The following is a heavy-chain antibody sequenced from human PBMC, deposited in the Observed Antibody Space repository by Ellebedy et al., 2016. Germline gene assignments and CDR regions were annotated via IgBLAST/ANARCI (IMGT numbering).Heavy chain of an antibody. V-gene: IGHV4-31*03. Sequence: SETLSLTCTVSGGSISSGGYYWSWIRQHAGKGLEWIGYIYYSGSTYYNPSLKSRATISVDTSKNQFSLKQSSVTAADTAVYYCARGDVLGSSLDYWGQGTLVTVSS. CDR1: GGSISSGGYY. J-gene: IGHJ4*02. D-gene: IGHD3-16*01. CDR3: ARGDVLGSSLDY. CDR2: IYYSGST.